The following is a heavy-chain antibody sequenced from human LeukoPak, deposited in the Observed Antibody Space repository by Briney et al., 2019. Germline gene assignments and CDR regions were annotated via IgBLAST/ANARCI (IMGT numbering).Heavy chain of an antibody. CDR1: GISFSGSA. CDR2: IRSKANSYAT. D-gene: IGHD5-18*01. CDR3: SRHSFYVDTAMVTEGYGMDV. J-gene: IGHJ6*02. Sequence: GSLRLSCAASGISFSGSALHWVRQASGKGLEWVGRIRSKANSYATAYAASVKGRFTISRDDSKNTAYLQMNSLKTEDTAVYYCSRHSFYVDTAMVTEGYGMDVWGQGTTVTVSS. V-gene: IGHV3-73*01.